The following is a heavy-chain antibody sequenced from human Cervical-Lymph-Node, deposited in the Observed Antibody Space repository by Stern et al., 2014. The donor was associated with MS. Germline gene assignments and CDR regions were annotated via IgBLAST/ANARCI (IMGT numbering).Heavy chain of an antibody. J-gene: IGHJ1*01. CDR1: GFSFNTRGVG. Sequence: ESGPTLVKPTQTLTLTCTFSGFSFNTRGVGVGWSRQSPGKALEWLALIYYNNETRYSPSLRSRLTITRDTSKKQVVLTKANMDPVDPAPNFFAPDPQYWGQGARGTGSP. CDR2: IYYNNET. V-gene: IGHV2-5*01. CDR3: APDPQY. D-gene: IGHD4-11*01.